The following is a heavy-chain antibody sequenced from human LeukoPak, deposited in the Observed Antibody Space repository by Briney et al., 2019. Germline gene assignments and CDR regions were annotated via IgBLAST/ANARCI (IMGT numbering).Heavy chain of an antibody. J-gene: IGHJ4*02. CDR1: GFTFSRYS. CDR3: ARRSGIAVAGAFDY. Sequence: GGSLRLSCAASGFTFSRYSMNWVRQAPGKGLEWVSSITSSSSYRYYADSVKGRFTISRDNAKNSLDLQMNSLRAEDTAVYYCARRSGIAVAGAFDYWGQGTLATVSS. D-gene: IGHD6-19*01. V-gene: IGHV3-21*04. CDR2: ITSSSSYR.